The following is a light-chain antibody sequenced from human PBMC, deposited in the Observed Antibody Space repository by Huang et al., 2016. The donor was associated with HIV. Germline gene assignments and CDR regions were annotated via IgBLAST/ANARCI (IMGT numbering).Light chain of an antibody. CDR2: GTS. J-gene: IGKJ1*01. CDR1: RSLSST. V-gene: IGKV3-15*01. Sequence: EVVMTQSPVTLSVSPGERATLSCRASRSLSSTLAWYQQKVGQAPRLLIYGTSTRATGIPARVSGTGSGTEFTLTISSLQSEDFAVYYCQQYNNWPPAFGQGTKVEIK. CDR3: QQYNNWPPA.